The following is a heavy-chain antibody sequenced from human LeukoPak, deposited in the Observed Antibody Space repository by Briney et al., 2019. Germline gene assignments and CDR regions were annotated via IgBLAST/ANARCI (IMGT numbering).Heavy chain of an antibody. CDR1: GITLSNAA. CDR2: IVISGGSA. J-gene: IGHJ4*02. V-gene: IGHV3-23*01. D-gene: IGHD3-10*01. Sequence: GGSLRLSCAASGITLSNAAIHWVRQAPGKRLEWVSGIVISGGSAFYADSVKGRFVISKDTSENTVYLQMNSLRADDTVVYFCAKEVALVVVRGQRGGHFFDFWGQGALVTVSS. CDR3: AKEVALVVVRGQRGGHFFDF.